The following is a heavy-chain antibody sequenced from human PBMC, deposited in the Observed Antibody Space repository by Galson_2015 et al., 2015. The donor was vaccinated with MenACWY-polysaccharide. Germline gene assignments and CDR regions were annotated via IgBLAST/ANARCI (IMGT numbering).Heavy chain of an antibody. J-gene: IGHJ5*02. V-gene: IGHV3-74*01. Sequence: HWVRHAPGKGLVWVSRINADGSATGYADSVRGRFTISRDNAKNTLYLEMNSLRAEDTAVYYCTKAGAKYCSGSSCYFNWFDPWGQGTLVTVSS. CDR3: TKAGAKYCSGSSCYFNWFDP. CDR2: INADGSAT. D-gene: IGHD2-15*01.